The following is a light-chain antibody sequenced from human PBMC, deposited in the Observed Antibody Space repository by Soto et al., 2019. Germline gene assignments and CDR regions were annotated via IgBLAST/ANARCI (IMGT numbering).Light chain of an antibody. CDR2: DVS. V-gene: IGLV2-14*01. J-gene: IGLJ1*01. CDR3: SSYTRSSTRYV. Sequence: QSALTQPASVSGSPGQSITISCTGTSSDVGGYNYVSWFQQHPGKAPKLMIYDVSNRPSGVSNRFSGSKSGNTASLTISGLQAEDEADYYCSSYTRSSTRYVFGTGNKVTVL. CDR1: SSDVGGYNY.